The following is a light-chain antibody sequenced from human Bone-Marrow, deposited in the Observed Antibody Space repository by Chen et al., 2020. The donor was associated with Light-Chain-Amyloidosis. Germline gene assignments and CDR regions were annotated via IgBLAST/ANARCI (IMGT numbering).Light chain of an antibody. CDR3: QQYFRTPLT. Sequence: DIVMTQSPDSLAVSLGERATINCKSSQSVLYSSNNKNYLAWYQQKSGQPPKLLIYWASARESGVPDRFSGSGSGTDFTLTIGSLEAEDVAGYYCQQYFRTPLTFGGGTKVEIK. V-gene: IGKV4-1*01. J-gene: IGKJ4*01. CDR1: QSVLYSSNNKNY. CDR2: WAS.